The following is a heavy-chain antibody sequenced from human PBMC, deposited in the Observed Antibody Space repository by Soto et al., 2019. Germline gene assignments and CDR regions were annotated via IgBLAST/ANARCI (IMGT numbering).Heavy chain of an antibody. Sequence: EVQLVESGGGLVQPGGSLRLSCAASGFTVSSNYMSWVRQAPGKGLEWVSVIYSGGSTYYADSVKGRFTISRDNSKNTLYLQMNSLRAEDTAVYYCARVVKAARPYYYYYMDVRGKGTTVTVSS. J-gene: IGHJ6*03. D-gene: IGHD6-6*01. CDR1: GFTVSSNY. V-gene: IGHV3-66*01. CDR2: IYSGGST. CDR3: ARVVKAARPYYYYYMDV.